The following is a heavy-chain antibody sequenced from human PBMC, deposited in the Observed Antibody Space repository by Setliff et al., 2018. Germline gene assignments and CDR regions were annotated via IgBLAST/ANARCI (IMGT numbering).Heavy chain of an antibody. CDR2: ISTSSGTR. V-gene: IGHV3-48*04. J-gene: IGHJ4*02. Sequence: LSLSCETSGFTFRDYGMTWVRQAPGKGLEWISYISTSSGTRYYADSVKGRFTLSRDNAKNSLYLQMNSLRAEDTAVYYCARGGSPYYFDYWGQGTLVTSPQ. CDR1: GFTFRDYG. CDR3: ARGGSPYYFDY.